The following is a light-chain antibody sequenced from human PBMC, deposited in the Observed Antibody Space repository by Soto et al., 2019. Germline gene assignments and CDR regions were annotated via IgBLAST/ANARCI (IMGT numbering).Light chain of an antibody. J-gene: IGLJ1*01. Sequence: QSALTQPASVSGSPGQSITISCTGTSSDVVSYNYVSWYQQHPGKAPKLMIYEVSDRPSGISSRFSGSKSGNTASLTISGLQTEDEADYYCSSYTSSSTLFGTGTKVTVL. CDR3: SSYTSSSTL. CDR1: SSDVVSYNY. V-gene: IGLV2-14*01. CDR2: EVS.